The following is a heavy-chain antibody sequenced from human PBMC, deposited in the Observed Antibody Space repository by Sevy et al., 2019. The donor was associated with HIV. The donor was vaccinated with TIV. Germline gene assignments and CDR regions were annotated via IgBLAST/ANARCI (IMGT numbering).Heavy chain of an antibody. V-gene: IGHV3-30*14. CDR2: ISYDGTNK. D-gene: IGHD1-1*01. CDR1: GFAFSTHA. J-gene: IGHJ4*02. Sequence: GGSLRLSCVASGFAFSTHAMHWVRQAPDKGLEWVAVISYDGTNKNYAYSVKDRFTISRDNSKNTLYLQMNRMRAEDTAVYYCARGDLEPLFDYWGQGTLVTVSS. CDR3: ARGDLEPLFDY.